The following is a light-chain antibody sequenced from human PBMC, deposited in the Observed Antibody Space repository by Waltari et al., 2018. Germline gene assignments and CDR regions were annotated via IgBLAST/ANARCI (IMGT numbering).Light chain of an antibody. CDR3: QQYNNWPLT. J-gene: IGKJ4*01. V-gene: IGKV1-16*02. CDR1: QDITNS. CDR2: AAS. Sequence: DIQLTQSPSSLSTSVGERVTMTCRASQDITNSLVWIHQKPWKAPKSLIYAASSLNSGVPSKFSGSGSGTDFTLTISSMQSEDFAVYYCQQYNNWPLTFGGGTKVEIK.